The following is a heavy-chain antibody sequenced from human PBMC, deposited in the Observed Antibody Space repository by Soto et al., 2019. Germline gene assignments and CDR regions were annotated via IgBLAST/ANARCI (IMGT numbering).Heavy chain of an antibody. Sequence: GSLSLSCAASGFTFSSYAMHWVRQAPGKGLEWVAVISYDGSNKYYADSVKGRFTISRDNSKNTLYLQMNSLRAEDTAVYYCARDLSYYYYYGMDVWGQGTTVTVSS. CDR1: GFTFSSYA. CDR3: ARDLSYYYYYGMDV. V-gene: IGHV3-30-3*01. J-gene: IGHJ6*02. CDR2: ISYDGSNK.